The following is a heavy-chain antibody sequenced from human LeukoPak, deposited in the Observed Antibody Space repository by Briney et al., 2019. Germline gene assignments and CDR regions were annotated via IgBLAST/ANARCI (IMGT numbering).Heavy chain of an antibody. CDR1: GGSISNYY. V-gene: IGHV4-59*01. J-gene: IGHJ2*01. D-gene: IGHD3-10*01. Sequence: SETLSLTCTVSGGSISNYYWSWIRQSPGQGLEWIGYIHYSGSTNYNPSLKSRVTISIDMSKDQFSLKLRSVTAADTAVYYCARAGLSGTAAGHWYFDLWGRGTLVTVSS. CDR2: IHYSGST. CDR3: ARAGLSGTAAGHWYFDL.